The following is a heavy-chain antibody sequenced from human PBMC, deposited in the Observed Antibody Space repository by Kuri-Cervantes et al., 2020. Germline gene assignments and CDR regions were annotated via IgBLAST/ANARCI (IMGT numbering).Heavy chain of an antibody. CDR2: MNPNSGNT. D-gene: IGHD3-3*01. Sequence: KPRASVKVSCKASGYTFTSYDINWVRQATGQGLEWMGWMNPNSGNTGYAQKFQGRVTMTRNTSISTAYMELSSLGSEDTAVYYCATVSWHYDFWSGDYYYGMDVWGQGTTVTVSS. CDR3: ATVSWHYDFWSGDYYYGMDV. V-gene: IGHV1-8*01. CDR1: GYTFTSYD. J-gene: IGHJ6*02.